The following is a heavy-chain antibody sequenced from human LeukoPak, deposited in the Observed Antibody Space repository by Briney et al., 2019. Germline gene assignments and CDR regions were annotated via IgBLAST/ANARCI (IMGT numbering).Heavy chain of an antibody. CDR3: ERTDPRFGGVFAP. CDR1: GDSVSSNSAS. D-gene: IGHD3-16*01. Sequence: SQTLSLTCAISGDSVSSNSASWNWIRQSPSRGLEWLGRTYYRSKWYNDYAVSVKSRITINPDTSKNQFSLQLNSVTPEDTAVYFWERTDPRFGGVFAPWGQGPLVTVSS. V-gene: IGHV6-1*01. CDR2: TYYRSKWYN. J-gene: IGHJ5*02.